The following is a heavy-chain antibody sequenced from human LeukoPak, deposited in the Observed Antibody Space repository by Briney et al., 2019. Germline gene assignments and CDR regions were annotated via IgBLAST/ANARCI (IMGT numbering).Heavy chain of an antibody. J-gene: IGHJ4*02. CDR3: ARGDY. CDR1: GYTFTNYD. Sequence: GASVKVSCKASGYTFTNYDINWVRQATGQGLEWMGWMNSDSGNTGYGQKFQGRVTLTRDTSISTAYMELSSLRSEDTAVYYCARGDYWGQGTLVTASS. CDR2: MNSDSGNT. V-gene: IGHV1-8*01.